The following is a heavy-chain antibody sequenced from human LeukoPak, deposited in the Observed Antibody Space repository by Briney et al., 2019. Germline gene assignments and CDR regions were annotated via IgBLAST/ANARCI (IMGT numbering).Heavy chain of an antibody. V-gene: IGHV1-2*02. J-gene: IGHJ4*02. CDR2: INPNSGGT. D-gene: IGHD3-10*01. CDR3: ARDSGGYYGSGSYSY. Sequence: ASVKVPCKASGYTFTGYYMHWVRQAPGQGLEWMGWINPNSGGTNYAQKFQGRVTMTRDTSISTAYMELSRLRSDDTAVYYCARDSGGYYGSGSYSYWGQGTLVTVSS. CDR1: GYTFTGYY.